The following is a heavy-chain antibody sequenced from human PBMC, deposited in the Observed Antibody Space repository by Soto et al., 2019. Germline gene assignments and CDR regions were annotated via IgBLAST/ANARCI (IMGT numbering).Heavy chain of an antibody. J-gene: IGHJ4*02. CDR1: GFAFTNYA. V-gene: IGHV3-23*01. Sequence: GGSLRLSCAASGFAFTNYAMNWVRQAPGKGLEWVSYISVSGGSTYYADSLKGRFTISRDNSKNTLYLQMDTLRAVDTAVYYCAKATPIAARPGWYFDYWGQGTLVTVSS. D-gene: IGHD6-6*01. CDR3: AKATPIAARPGWYFDY. CDR2: ISVSGGST.